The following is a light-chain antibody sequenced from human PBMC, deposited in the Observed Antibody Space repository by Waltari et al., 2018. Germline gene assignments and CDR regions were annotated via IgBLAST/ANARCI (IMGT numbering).Light chain of an antibody. V-gene: IGLV2-11*01. Sequence: QSALTQPRSVSGSPGQSVAISCTRTSSDVGVYNYVSWYHKDPGKAPKFMIYDVTKRPSGVPDRFSGSKSGNTASLTISGLQAEDEADYYCCSFAGTYYVFGTGTKVTVL. CDR3: CSFAGTYYV. CDR1: SSDVGVYNY. J-gene: IGLJ1*01. CDR2: DVT.